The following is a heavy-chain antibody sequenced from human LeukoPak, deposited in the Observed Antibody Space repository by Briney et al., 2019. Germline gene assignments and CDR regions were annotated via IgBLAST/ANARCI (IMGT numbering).Heavy chain of an antibody. CDR3: AREGGWATTANDY. CDR1: GFTFSTYE. Sequence: QTGGSLRLSCTASGFTFSTYEMNWVRQAPGKGLEWVSYISGSGSTIYYADSVKGRFTISRDNAKNSLYLQMSSLRAEDTALYYCAREGGWATTANDYWGQGTLVTVSS. D-gene: IGHD1-1*01. CDR2: ISGSGSTI. J-gene: IGHJ4*02. V-gene: IGHV3-48*03.